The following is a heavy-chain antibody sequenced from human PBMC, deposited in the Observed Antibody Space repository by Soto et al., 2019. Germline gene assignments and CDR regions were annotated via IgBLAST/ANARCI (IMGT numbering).Heavy chain of an antibody. CDR3: ARMETFGSLNWFDP. CDR1: GYRFTNND. V-gene: IGHV1-8*01. D-gene: IGHD3-16*01. J-gene: IGHJ5*02. CDR2: MNPGSGDT. Sequence: ASVKVSCKASGYRFTNNDVSWVRQATGQGLEWMGWMNPGSGDTGYAQKFQSRVTMTRDISIATAYMELSSLRSDDTAIYYCARMETFGSLNWFDPWGQGTLVTVSS.